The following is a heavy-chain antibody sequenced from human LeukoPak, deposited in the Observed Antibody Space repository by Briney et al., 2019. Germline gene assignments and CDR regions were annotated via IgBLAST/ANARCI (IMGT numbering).Heavy chain of an antibody. D-gene: IGHD5-18*01. CDR2: IIPIFGIA. CDR1: GGTFSSCA. V-gene: IGHV1-69*04. J-gene: IGHJ4*02. CDR3: AREGGGYSYGPGVFDY. Sequence: SVKVSCKASGGTFSSCAISWVRQAPGQGLEWMGRIIPIFGIANYAQKFQGRVTITADKSTSTAYMELSSLRSEDTAVYYCAREGGGYSYGPGVFDYWGQGTLVTVSS.